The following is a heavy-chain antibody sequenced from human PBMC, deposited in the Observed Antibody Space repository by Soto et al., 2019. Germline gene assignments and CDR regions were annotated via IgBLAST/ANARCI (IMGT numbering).Heavy chain of an antibody. J-gene: IGHJ4*02. Sequence: EVQLVESGGGLVQPGSSLRLSCAASGFTFSAYTMNWVRQAPGKGLEWISHITSTSNIIYYADSVKGRFTISRDNAKDSLYLQMDSLRVEATAVYSCASDKAMDDYWGQGTLVTVSS. CDR1: GFTFSAYT. D-gene: IGHD5-18*01. CDR2: ITSTSNII. CDR3: ASDKAMDDY. V-gene: IGHV3-48*01.